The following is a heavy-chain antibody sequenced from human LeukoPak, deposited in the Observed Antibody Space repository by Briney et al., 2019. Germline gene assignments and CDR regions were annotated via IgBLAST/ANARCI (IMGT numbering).Heavy chain of an antibody. CDR2: IWYDGSNK. J-gene: IGHJ4*02. D-gene: IGHD3-10*01. CDR1: GFTFSTYG. CDR3: VSLGSNYFDY. V-gene: IGHV3-33*01. Sequence: PGGSLRLSCAASGFTFSTYGMHWVRQAPGKGREGVAVIWYDGSNKYYADSVKGRFTISRDNSKNTLYLQMNSLRAEDTAVYYCVSLGSNYFDYWGQGTLVTVSS.